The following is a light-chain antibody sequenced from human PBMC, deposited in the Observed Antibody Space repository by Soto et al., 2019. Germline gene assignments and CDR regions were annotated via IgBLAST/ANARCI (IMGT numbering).Light chain of an antibody. J-gene: IGKJ2*01. Sequence: DIVMTQSPDSLAVSLGERATINCKSSQSLLYNFNNKKYLAWYQQKPGQPPKLPFTWASTRESGVPARFSGSGSETDFTLTITGLQAEDVAVYSCQQYYSTPPTFVQGTKVEIK. V-gene: IGKV4-1*01. CDR1: QSLLYNFNNKKY. CDR3: QQYYSTPPT. CDR2: WAS.